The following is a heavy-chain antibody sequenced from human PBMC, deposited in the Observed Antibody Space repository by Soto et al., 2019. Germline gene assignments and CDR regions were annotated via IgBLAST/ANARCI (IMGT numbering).Heavy chain of an antibody. CDR3: ARSGRITMVRGVIFPPYYFDY. CDR1: GGSFSGYY. V-gene: IGHV4-34*01. Sequence: PSETLSLTCAVYGGSFSGYYWSWIRQPPGKGLEWIGEINHSGSTNYNPSLKSRVTISVDTSKNQFSLKLSSVTAADTAVYYCARSGRITMVRGVIFPPYYFDYWGQGTLVTVSS. CDR2: INHSGST. D-gene: IGHD3-10*01. J-gene: IGHJ4*02.